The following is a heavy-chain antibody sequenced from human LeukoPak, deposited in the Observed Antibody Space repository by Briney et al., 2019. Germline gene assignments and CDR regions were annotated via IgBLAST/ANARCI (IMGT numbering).Heavy chain of an antibody. CDR1: GFTFSSYA. J-gene: IGHJ6*02. CDR3: AKEELEPYYYYGMDV. Sequence: PGGSLRLTCAASGFTFSSYAMSWVRQAPGKGLEWVSAISGSGGSTYYADSVKGRFTISRDNSKNTLYLQMNSLRAEDTAVYYCAKEELEPYYYYGMDVWGQGTTVTVSS. V-gene: IGHV3-23*01. D-gene: IGHD1-1*01. CDR2: ISGSGGST.